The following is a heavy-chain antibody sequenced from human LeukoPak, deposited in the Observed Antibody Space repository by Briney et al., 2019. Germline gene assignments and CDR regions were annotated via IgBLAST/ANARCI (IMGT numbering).Heavy chain of an antibody. Sequence: GGSLRLSCAASRFSFSSYVMHWVRQAPGKGLEWVSVISFDGSKKWYADSVRGRFTISRDNSKKTLYLHMNSLGPQDTAVYYCARDPSDFSNSPYDLYFDSWGQGTLVTVSS. J-gene: IGHJ4*02. D-gene: IGHD4-11*01. V-gene: IGHV3-30*01. CDR3: ARDPSDFSNSPYDLYFDS. CDR2: ISFDGSKK. CDR1: RFSFSSYV.